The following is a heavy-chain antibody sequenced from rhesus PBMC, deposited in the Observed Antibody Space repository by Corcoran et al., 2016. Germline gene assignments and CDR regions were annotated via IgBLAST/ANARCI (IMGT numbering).Heavy chain of an antibody. CDR2: VFGTSGST. D-gene: IGHD6-25*01. J-gene: IGHJ4*01. V-gene: IGHV4-147*01. CDR1: VGSISSNY. Sequence: QVQLQESGPGLVKPSETLSLTCAVSVGSISSNYWSWIRQPPGKGLEWIGRVFGTSGSTSYNPSLTSRVTFSTDTSKNQFSLKLSSVTAADTAIYYCARHSGTWGFDYWGQGVLVTVSS. CDR3: ARHSGTWGFDY.